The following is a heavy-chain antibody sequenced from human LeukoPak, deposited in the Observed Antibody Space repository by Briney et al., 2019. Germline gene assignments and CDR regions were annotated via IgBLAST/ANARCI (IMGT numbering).Heavy chain of an antibody. CDR3: ARGCSSTSCHSRDFDY. CDR1: GYTFTSYD. Sequence: ASVKVSCKASGYTFTSYDINWVRQATGQGLEWMEWMNPNSGNTGYAQKFQGRVTMTRNTSISTAYMELSSLRSEDTAVYYCARGCSSTSCHSRDFDYWGQGTLVTVSS. V-gene: IGHV1-8*01. J-gene: IGHJ4*02. CDR2: MNPNSGNT. D-gene: IGHD2-2*01.